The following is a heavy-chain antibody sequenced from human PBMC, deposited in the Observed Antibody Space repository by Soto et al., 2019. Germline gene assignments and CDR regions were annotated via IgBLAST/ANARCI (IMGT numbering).Heavy chain of an antibody. CDR2: MNPNSGNT. D-gene: IGHD3-22*01. V-gene: IGHV1-8*01. J-gene: IGHJ4*02. CDR3: ARVGYYYDSSGYYLSFDY. CDR1: GDTFTSYD. Sequence: ASVKVSCKASGDTFTSYDINWVRQATGQGLEWMGWMNPNSGNTGYAQKFQGRVTMTRNTSISTAYMELSSLRSEDTAVYYCARVGYYYDSSGYYLSFDYWGQGTLVHRLL.